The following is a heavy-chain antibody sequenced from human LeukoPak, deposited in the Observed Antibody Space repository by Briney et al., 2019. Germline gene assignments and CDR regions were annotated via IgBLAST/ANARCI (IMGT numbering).Heavy chain of an antibody. J-gene: IGHJ4*02. CDR1: GFTFSSYA. Sequence: GGSLRLSCAASGFTFSSYAMSWVRQAPGKGLEWVSTISGGGGSTYYADSVKGRFTISRDNSKNTLYLQMNSLRAEDTAVYYCAAGPYSSSCYYWGQGTLVTVSS. CDR2: ISGGGGST. CDR3: AAGPYSSSCYY. V-gene: IGHV3-23*01. D-gene: IGHD6-13*01.